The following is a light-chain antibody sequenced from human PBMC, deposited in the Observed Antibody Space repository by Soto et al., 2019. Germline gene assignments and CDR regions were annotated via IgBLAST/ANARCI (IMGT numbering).Light chain of an antibody. CDR2: GAS. Sequence: EIVLTQSPGTLSLSLGERATLSCRASQTVHSSYLGWYQQKPGQPPRLLIYGASNRATGVPGRFSGSGSWADFTLTISSLEPEDFAVYFCQQYSSSPLITFGPGTRVDMK. CDR1: QTVHSSY. V-gene: IGKV3-20*01. CDR3: QQYSSSPLIT. J-gene: IGKJ3*01.